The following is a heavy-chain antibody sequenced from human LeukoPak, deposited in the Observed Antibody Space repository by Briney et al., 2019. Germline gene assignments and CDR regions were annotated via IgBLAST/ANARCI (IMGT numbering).Heavy chain of an antibody. CDR2: IYYSGST. D-gene: IGHD1-26*01. J-gene: IGHJ4*01. V-gene: IGHV4-59*12. Sequence: SETLSLTCTVSGGSISTYDWSWIRQPPRKGLEWIGHIYYSGSTKYNPSLKSRVTMSVDASKNQFSLKLSSVTAADTAVYYCARGNEWELRAFDYWGQGTLVTVSS. CDR3: ARGNEWELRAFDY. CDR1: GGSISTYD.